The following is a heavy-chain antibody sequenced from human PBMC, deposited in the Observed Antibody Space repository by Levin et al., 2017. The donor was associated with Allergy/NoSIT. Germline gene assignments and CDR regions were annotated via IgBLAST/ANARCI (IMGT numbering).Heavy chain of an antibody. J-gene: IGHJ6*02. Sequence: PGESLKISCAASGFTVSTNYMSWVRQAPGKGLEWVSLTFRGGSTYYADSVKGRFTISRDNSKNTLYLQMNSLTAEDTAVYYCARNVVEQQLPNYYYYGMDVWGQGTTVTVSS. CDR1: GFTVSTNY. V-gene: IGHV3-53*01. CDR3: ARNVVEQQLPNYYYYGMDV. D-gene: IGHD6-13*01. CDR2: TFRGGST.